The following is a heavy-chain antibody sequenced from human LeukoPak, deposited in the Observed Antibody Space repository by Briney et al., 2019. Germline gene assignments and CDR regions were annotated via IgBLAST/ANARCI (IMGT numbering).Heavy chain of an antibody. CDR1: GGSISSYS. J-gene: IGHJ3*02. CDR3: ARGREYSSGWNGAFDI. V-gene: IGHV4-59*01. D-gene: IGHD6-19*01. CDR2: ITDSGST. Sequence: KPSETLSLTCTVSGGSISSYSWSLIRQPPGKGLEWIGYITDSGSTNYNPSLRGRVTMSVDTSQKQYSLKLSSVTAADTAVYYCARGREYSSGWNGAFDIWGQGTMVTVSS.